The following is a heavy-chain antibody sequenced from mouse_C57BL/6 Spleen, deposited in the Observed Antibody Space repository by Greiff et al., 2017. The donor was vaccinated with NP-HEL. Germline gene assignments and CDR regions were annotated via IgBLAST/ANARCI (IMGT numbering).Heavy chain of an antibody. CDR1: GYTFTSYW. Sequence: QVQLQQPGAELVKPGASVKLSCKASGYTFTSYWMQWVKQRPGQGLEWIGEIDPSDSYTNYNQKFKGKATLTVDTSSSTAYMQLSSLTSEDSAVYYCARNSPPYYYGSSWAYWGQGTLVTVSA. D-gene: IGHD1-1*01. CDR3: ARNSPPYYYGSSWAY. CDR2: IDPSDSYT. V-gene: IGHV1-50*01. J-gene: IGHJ3*01.